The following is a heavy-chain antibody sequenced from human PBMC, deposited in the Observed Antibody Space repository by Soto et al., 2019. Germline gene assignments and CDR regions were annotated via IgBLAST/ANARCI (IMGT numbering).Heavy chain of an antibody. Sequence: QVQLVESGGGVVQPGRSQRLSCAASGFTFSMYGMHWVRQAPVKGLEWMATVYYDGHNKYYADSVRGRFTISRDNSKNMVYLQMNSLRAEDTAVYYCARDPPSTLGSFDIWGRGTMVTVSS. J-gene: IGHJ3*02. D-gene: IGHD2-2*01. CDR3: ARDPPSTLGSFDI. CDR2: VYYDGHNK. CDR1: GFTFSMYG. V-gene: IGHV3-33*01.